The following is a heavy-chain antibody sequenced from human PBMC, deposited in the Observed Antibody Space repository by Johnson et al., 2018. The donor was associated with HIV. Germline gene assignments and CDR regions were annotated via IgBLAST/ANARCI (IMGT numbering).Heavy chain of an antibody. Sequence: VQLVESGGGLVMPGGSLRVSCAASGFTMSSNYMSWVRQAPGKGLEWVSVIYSGGSTYYADSVKGRFTISRDNAKNSLYLQMNSLRAEDTAVYYCARDRLWFGESDAFDIWGQGTMVTVSS. CDR3: ARDRLWFGESDAFDI. CDR1: GFTMSSNY. J-gene: IGHJ3*02. V-gene: IGHV3-66*01. D-gene: IGHD3-10*01. CDR2: IYSGGST.